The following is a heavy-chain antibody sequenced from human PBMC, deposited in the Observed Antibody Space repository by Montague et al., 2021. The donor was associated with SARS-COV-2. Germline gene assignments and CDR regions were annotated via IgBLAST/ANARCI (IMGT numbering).Heavy chain of an antibody. Sequence: SLRLSCAASGFTFSTYGMHWVRQAPGKGLEWVAVIWSDGSNRYYADSGKGRFTISRDNSKNTLYLQMNSLRVEDTAVYYCARDPGGGSWHSFLHWGQGTLVTVSS. J-gene: IGHJ1*01. CDR1: GFTFSTYG. CDR2: IWSDGSNR. D-gene: IGHD6-13*01. V-gene: IGHV3-33*01. CDR3: ARDPGGGSWHSFLH.